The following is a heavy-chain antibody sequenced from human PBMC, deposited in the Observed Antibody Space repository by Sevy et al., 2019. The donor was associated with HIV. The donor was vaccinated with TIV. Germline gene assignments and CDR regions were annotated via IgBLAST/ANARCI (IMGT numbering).Heavy chain of an antibody. CDR1: GFTFSSYS. Sequence: GGSLRLSCAASGFTFSSYSMNWVRQAPGKGLEWVSSISSSSSYIYYADSVKGRFTISRDNAKNSLYLQMNSLRAEDTAVYYCARDPSLHYSGYEPSFDYWGPGTLVTVSS. J-gene: IGHJ4*02. D-gene: IGHD5-12*01. CDR3: ARDPSLHYSGYEPSFDY. CDR2: ISSSSSYI. V-gene: IGHV3-21*01.